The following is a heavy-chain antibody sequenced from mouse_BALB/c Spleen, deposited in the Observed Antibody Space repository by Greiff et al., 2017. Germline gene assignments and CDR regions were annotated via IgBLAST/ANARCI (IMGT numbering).Heavy chain of an antibody. CDR2: ISNLAYSI. J-gene: IGHJ1*01. V-gene: IGHV5-15*02. CDR3: ARAYGNYWYFDV. Sequence: EVMLVESGGGLVQPGGSRKLSCAASGFTFSDYGMAWVRQAPGKGPEWVAFISNLAYSIYYADTVTGRFTISRENAKNTLYLEMSSLRSEDTAMYYCARAYGNYWYFDVWGAGTTVTVSS. D-gene: IGHD2-1*01. CDR1: GFTFSDYG.